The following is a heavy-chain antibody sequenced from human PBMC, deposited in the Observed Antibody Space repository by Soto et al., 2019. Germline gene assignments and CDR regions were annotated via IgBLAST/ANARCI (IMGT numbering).Heavy chain of an antibody. CDR1: GFTFDDYA. Sequence: EVQLVESGGGFVQPGRSLRLSCAASGFTFDDYAMHWVRQAPGKGLEWVSGISWNSGSIGYADSVKGRFTISRDNAKNSLYLQMNSLRAEDTALYYCAKGFRRRYNWNDGWEDAFDIWGQGTMVTVSS. J-gene: IGHJ3*02. V-gene: IGHV3-9*01. D-gene: IGHD1-1*01. CDR2: ISWNSGSI. CDR3: AKGFRRRYNWNDGWEDAFDI.